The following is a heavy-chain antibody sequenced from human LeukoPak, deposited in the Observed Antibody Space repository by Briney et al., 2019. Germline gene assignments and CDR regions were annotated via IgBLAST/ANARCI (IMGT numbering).Heavy chain of an antibody. CDR3: ARDRTISKACMDV. J-gene: IGHJ6*02. CDR2: IYYSGST. D-gene: IGHD1-7*01. CDR1: GGSISSSSYY. Sequence: KSSETLSLTCTVSGGSISSSSYYWGWIRQPPGKGLEWIGSIYYSGSTYYNPSLKSRVTISVDKSKNQFSLKLSSVTAADTAVYYCARDRTISKACMDVWGQGTTVTVSS. V-gene: IGHV4-39*07.